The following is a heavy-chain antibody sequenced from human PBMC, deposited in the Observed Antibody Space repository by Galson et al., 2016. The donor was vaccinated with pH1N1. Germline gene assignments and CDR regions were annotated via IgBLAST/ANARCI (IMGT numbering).Heavy chain of an antibody. J-gene: IGHJ4*02. CDR2: IIPMNDLA. D-gene: IGHD3-3*02. CDR1: GDGFSSHP. V-gene: IGHV1-69*10. CDR3: ARAPSHDAFSGTLLY. Sequence: SVKVSCKASGDGFSSHPITWVRQAPGQGLEWVGWIIPMNDLANSAQKFQGRVTFTADKSTDTVYMHLISLRPEDTAVYYCARAPSHDAFSGTLLYWGQGTLVTVSS.